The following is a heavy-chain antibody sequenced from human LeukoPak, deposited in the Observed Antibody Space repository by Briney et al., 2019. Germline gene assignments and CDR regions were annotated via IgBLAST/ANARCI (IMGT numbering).Heavy chain of an antibody. CDR3: TRPIYGSGSYYFDY. V-gene: IGHV3-49*04. CDR2: IRRKASGGTT. D-gene: IGHD3-10*01. CDR1: GFSSGDYT. Sequence: PGGSLRLSCTASGFSSGDYTMSWVRQAPGKGLEWVGFIRRKASGGTTGYAASVKGRFTISRDDSKSIAYLQMDSLKTEDTAVYYCTRPIYGSGSYYFDYWGQGTLVTVSS. J-gene: IGHJ4*02.